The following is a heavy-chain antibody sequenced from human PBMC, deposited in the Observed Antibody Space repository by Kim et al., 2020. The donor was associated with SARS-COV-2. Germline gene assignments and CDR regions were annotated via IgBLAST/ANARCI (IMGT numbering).Heavy chain of an antibody. CDR3: ARGPYYDILTGSYYGMDV. Sequence: ASVKVSCKASGYTFTSYDINWVRQATGQGLEWMGWMNPNSGNTGYAQKFQGRVTMTRNTSISTAYMELSSLRSEDTAVYYCARGPYYDILTGSYYGMDVWGQGTTVTVSS. D-gene: IGHD3-9*01. V-gene: IGHV1-8*01. CDR2: MNPNSGNT. CDR1: GYTFTSYD. J-gene: IGHJ6*02.